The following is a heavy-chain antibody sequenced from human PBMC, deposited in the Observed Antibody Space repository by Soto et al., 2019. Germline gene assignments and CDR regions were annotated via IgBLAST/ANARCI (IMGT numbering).Heavy chain of an antibody. D-gene: IGHD3-22*01. CDR1: GYTFSNYG. CDR3: ARVEAPNYYDCSDSGDFDY. Sequence: QVYLVQSGGEVIRPGASVQVSCRASGYTFSNYGISWVRQAPGHGLGWLGWITVYNGHTNYAQKFQGRLNMTTDTSTSTAYMELRSLRSDDAAVYYCARVEAPNYYDCSDSGDFDYWGQGTLVTVSS. V-gene: IGHV1-18*01. J-gene: IGHJ4*02. CDR2: ITVYNGHT.